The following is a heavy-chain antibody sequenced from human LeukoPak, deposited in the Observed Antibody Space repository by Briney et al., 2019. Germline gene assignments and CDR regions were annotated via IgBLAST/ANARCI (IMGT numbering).Heavy chain of an antibody. V-gene: IGHV1-24*01. D-gene: IGHD3-22*01. CDR3: ATVPSPYDSSGYYLHAFDI. CDR2: FDPEDGET. CDR1: GYTLTELS. Sequence: GASVKVSCKVSGYTLTELSMHWVRQAPAKGREWMGGFDPEDGETIYAQKFQGRVTMTEDTSTDTAYMELSSLRSEDTAVYYCATVPSPYDSSGYYLHAFDIWGQGTMVTVSS. J-gene: IGHJ3*02.